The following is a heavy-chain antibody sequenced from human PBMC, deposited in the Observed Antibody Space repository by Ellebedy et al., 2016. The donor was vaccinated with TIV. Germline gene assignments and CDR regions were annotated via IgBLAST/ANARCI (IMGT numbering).Heavy chain of an antibody. D-gene: IGHD5-24*01. V-gene: IGHV1-69*13. CDR2: IIPIFGTA. CDR3: ASLGDGYNPRMEIDGN. J-gene: IGHJ4*02. CDR1: GGTFSSYA. Sequence: SVKVSCXASGGTFSSYAISWVRQAPGQGLEWMGGIIPIFGTANYAQKFQGRVTITADESTSTAYMELSSLRSEDTAVYYCASLGDGYNPRMEIDGNWGQGTLVTVSS.